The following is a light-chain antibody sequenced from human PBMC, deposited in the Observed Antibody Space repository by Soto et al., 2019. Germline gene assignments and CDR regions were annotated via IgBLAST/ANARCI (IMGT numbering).Light chain of an antibody. J-gene: IGKJ5*01. CDR1: QSVGNN. Sequence: EVMMTQSPATLSVSLGERATLSCRASQSVGNNLAWYQQKPGQVPRLLIYYASTRATGIPARFSGSGSGTEFTLTISSLQSEDFALYYCQQYNDWPPITFGQGTRLEIK. CDR2: YAS. V-gene: IGKV3-15*01. CDR3: QQYNDWPPIT.